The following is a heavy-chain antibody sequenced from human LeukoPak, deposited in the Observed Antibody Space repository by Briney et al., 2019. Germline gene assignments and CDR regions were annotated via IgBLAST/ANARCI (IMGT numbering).Heavy chain of an antibody. CDR3: ARLAGDGHNDFDS. J-gene: IGHJ4*02. D-gene: IGHD5-24*01. V-gene: IGHV5-51*01. CDR2: IYPGDSDT. Sequence: GESLKISCKSSGYSFTNYWIGWVRQMPGKGLEWMGIIYPGDSDTRYSPSFRGQVTFSADKSITSAYLQWSSLKASDTGMYYCARLAGDGHNDFDSWGQGTLVTVSS. CDR1: GYSFTNYW.